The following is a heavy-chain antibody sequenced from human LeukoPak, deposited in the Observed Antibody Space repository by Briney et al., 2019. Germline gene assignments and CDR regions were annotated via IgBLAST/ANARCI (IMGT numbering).Heavy chain of an antibody. CDR3: ARGRYSSSWYQVLAEYFQH. V-gene: IGHV1-8*01. D-gene: IGHD6-13*01. CDR1: GYTFTSYG. CDR2: MNPNSGNT. Sequence: ASVKVSCKASGYTFTSYGINWVRHATGQGLERMGWMNPNSGNTGYAQKFQGRVTMTRNTSISTAYMELSSLRSEDTAVYYCARGRYSSSWYQVLAEYFQHWGQGTLVTVSS. J-gene: IGHJ1*01.